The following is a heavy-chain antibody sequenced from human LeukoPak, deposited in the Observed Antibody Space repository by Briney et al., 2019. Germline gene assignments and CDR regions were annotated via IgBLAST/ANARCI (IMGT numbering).Heavy chain of an antibody. J-gene: IGHJ6*03. CDR1: GDSFTTYY. D-gene: IGHD3-3*02. Sequence: PSQTLSLTCTVSGDSFTTYYWSWFRQPPGKGLNWIGEINHSGTTNYSPSIKSRVTMSVDTSNNQISLRLSSVTAADTAVYYFARGRSIFDYYMDVWGTGTTVTVSS. V-gene: IGHV4-34*01. CDR2: INHSGTT. CDR3: ARGRSIFDYYMDV.